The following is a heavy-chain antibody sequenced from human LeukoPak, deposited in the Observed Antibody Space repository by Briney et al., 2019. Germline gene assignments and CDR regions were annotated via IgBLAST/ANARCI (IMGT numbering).Heavy chain of an antibody. J-gene: IGHJ4*02. CDR1: GFTFSSYS. CDR3: AKVYNSGWYDY. V-gene: IGHV3-23*01. CDR2: ISGSGGST. Sequence: GGSLRLSCAASGFTFSSYSMNWVRQAPGKGLEWVSAISGSGGSTYYADSVKGRFTISRDNSKNTLYLQMNSLRAEDTAVYYCAKVYNSGWYDYWGQGTLVTVSS. D-gene: IGHD6-19*01.